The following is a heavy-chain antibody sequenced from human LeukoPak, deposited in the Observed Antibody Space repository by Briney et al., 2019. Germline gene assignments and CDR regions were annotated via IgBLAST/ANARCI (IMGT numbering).Heavy chain of an antibody. CDR1: GGTFSSYA. Sequence: SVKVSCKASGGTFSSYAISWVRQAPGQGLEWMGRIIPILGIANYAQKFQGRVTITADKSTSTAYIELSSLRSEDTAVYYCAREIDYGDFYWYFDLWGRGTLVTVSS. J-gene: IGHJ2*01. CDR2: IIPILGIA. D-gene: IGHD4-17*01. V-gene: IGHV1-69*04. CDR3: AREIDYGDFYWYFDL.